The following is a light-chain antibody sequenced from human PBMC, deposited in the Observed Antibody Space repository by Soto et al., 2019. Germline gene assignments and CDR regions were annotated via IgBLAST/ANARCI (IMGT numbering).Light chain of an antibody. CDR3: QKYNSAPLT. J-gene: IGKJ4*01. V-gene: IGKV3D-20*01. CDR1: QSVSSSY. Sequence: EIVLTQSPATLSLSPGERATLSCGASQSVSSSYLAWYQQKPGLAPRLLIYDASTLQSGVPSRFSGSGSGTDFTLTISSLQPEDVATYYCQKYNSAPLTFGGGTKVEIK. CDR2: DAS.